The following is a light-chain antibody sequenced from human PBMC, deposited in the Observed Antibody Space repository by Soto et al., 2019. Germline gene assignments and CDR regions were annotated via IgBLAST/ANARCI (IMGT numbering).Light chain of an antibody. CDR1: SSDVVGYNY. CDR2: DVS. J-gene: IGLJ1*01. CDR3: SSYTTSNTRQIV. Sequence: QSVLTQPASGSGSPGHSITISCTVTSSDVVGYNYVSWYQHHPGKAPKLLIYDVSNRPSGVSNRFSGSKSDNTASLTISGLQPEDEADYYCSSYTTSNTRQIVFGTGTKVTV. V-gene: IGLV2-14*03.